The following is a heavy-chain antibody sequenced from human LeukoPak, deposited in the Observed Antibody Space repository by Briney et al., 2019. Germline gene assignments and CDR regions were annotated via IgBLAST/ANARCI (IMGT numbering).Heavy chain of an antibody. J-gene: IGHJ4*02. V-gene: IGHV3-23*01. CDR2: ISGSGGST. CDR1: GFTFSSYG. Sequence: PGGSLRLSCAASGFTFSSYGTSWVRQAPGKGLEWVSAISGSGGSTYYADSVKGRFTISRDNSKNTLYLQMNSLRAEDTAVYYCARAVGGDGSGSLWGPGTLVTVSS. D-gene: IGHD3-10*01. CDR3: ARAVGGDGSGSL.